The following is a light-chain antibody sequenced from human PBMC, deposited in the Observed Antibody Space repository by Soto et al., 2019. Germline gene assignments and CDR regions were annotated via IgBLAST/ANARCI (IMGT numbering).Light chain of an antibody. Sequence: DVQMTQSPSTLSASVGDTVTITCRANENIDYYLAWYQQKPGRAPKLLIYKASSLESGVPSRFSGSGSGPEFTLTISSLQPDDFATYYCQHHNNYLYTFGQGTKLEI. CDR3: QHHNNYLYT. CDR1: ENIDYY. CDR2: KAS. V-gene: IGKV1-5*03. J-gene: IGKJ2*01.